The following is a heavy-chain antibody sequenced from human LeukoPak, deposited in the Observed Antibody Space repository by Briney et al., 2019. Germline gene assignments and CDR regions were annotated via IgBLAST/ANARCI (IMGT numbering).Heavy chain of an antibody. Sequence: GRSLRLSCAAPGFTFDDYAMHWVRQAPGKGLEWVSGISWNSGSIGYADSVKGRFTISRDNAKNSLYLQMNSLRAEDTALYYCAKDSTTIVGATTNAFDIWGQGTMVTVSS. CDR2: ISWNSGSI. CDR1: GFTFDDYA. V-gene: IGHV3-9*01. D-gene: IGHD1-26*01. J-gene: IGHJ3*02. CDR3: AKDSTTIVGATTNAFDI.